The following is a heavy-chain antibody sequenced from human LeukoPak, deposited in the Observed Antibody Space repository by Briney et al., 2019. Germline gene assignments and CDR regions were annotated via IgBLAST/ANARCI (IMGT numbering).Heavy chain of an antibody. Sequence: SETLSLTCTVSGGSISSYYWSWIRQPPGKGLEWIGYIYYSGSTNYNPSLKSRVTISVDTSKNQFSLKLSSVTAADTAVYYCAKELGPGTDSSGYSFFDYWGQGTLVTVSS. V-gene: IGHV4-59*12. CDR3: AKELGPGTDSSGYSFFDY. CDR1: GGSISSYY. D-gene: IGHD3-22*01. CDR2: IYYSGST. J-gene: IGHJ4*02.